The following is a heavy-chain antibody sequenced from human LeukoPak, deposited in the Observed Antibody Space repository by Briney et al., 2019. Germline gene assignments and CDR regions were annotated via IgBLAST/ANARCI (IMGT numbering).Heavy chain of an antibody. CDR1: GFTFSSYA. Sequence: PGGSLRLSCAASGFTFSSYAMSWVRQAPGKGLEWVSVISSGRSTYYADSVKGRFTISRDNAKNSLYLQMNSLRAEDTAVYYCASQYQLRRDAFDIWGQGTMVTVSS. J-gene: IGHJ3*02. D-gene: IGHD2-2*01. CDR2: ISSGRST. CDR3: ASQYQLRRDAFDI. V-gene: IGHV3-23*01.